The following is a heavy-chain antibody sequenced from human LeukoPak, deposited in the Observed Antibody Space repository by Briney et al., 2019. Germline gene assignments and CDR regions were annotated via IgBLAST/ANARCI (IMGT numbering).Heavy chain of an antibody. CDR1: EFTFSSYA. CDR3: ARETTLYFDNSDYVMGAFIDY. D-gene: IGHD3-22*01. V-gene: IGHV3-30-3*01. CDR2: VSFDGTKK. Sequence: PGRSLRLSCEGSEFTFSSYAMNWVRQAPGKGLEWVAVVSFDGTKKYYADSVRGRFTISRDNSKNTVYLQMNSLRAEDTAVYYCARETTLYFDNSDYVMGAFIDYWGQGTLVTISS. J-gene: IGHJ4*02.